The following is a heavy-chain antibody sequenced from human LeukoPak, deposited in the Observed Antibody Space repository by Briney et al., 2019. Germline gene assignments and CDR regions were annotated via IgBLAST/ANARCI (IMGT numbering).Heavy chain of an antibody. J-gene: IGHJ6*03. CDR3: ARVVVPAAIVYYYYYYMDV. CDR1: GFTFSSYS. D-gene: IGHD2-2*01. Sequence: GGSLRLSCAASGFTFSSYSMNWVRQAPGKGLEWVSYISSSSSTIYYADSVKGRFTISRDNAKNSLYLQMNSLRAEDTAVYYCARVVVPAAIVYYYYYYMDVWGKGTTVTVSS. CDR2: ISSSSSTI. V-gene: IGHV3-48*04.